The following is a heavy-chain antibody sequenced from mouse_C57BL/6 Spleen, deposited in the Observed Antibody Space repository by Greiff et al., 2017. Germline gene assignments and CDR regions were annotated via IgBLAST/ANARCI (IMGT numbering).Heavy chain of an antibody. J-gene: IGHJ2*01. V-gene: IGHV1-81*01. D-gene: IGHD1-1*01. CDR1: GYTFTSYG. Sequence: QVHVKQSGAELARPGASVKLSCKASGYTFTSYGISWVKQRTGQGLAWIGEIYPRSGNTYYNEKFKGKATLTADKSSSPAYMELRSLTSEDSSVYFCASSPITTVVEDYWGQGTTLTVSS. CDR2: IYPRSGNT. CDR3: ASSPITTVVEDY.